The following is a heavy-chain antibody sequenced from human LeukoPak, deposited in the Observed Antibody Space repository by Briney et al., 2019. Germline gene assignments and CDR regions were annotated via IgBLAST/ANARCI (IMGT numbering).Heavy chain of an antibody. V-gene: IGHV4-4*07. CDR2: IYTSGST. D-gene: IGHD4-17*01. CDR3: TRDTGTTGEVKFDP. CDR1: GGSISSYY. J-gene: IGHJ5*02. Sequence: SETLTLTCTVSGGSISSYYWSWIRQPPGKGLEWIGRIYTSGSTTYNPSLKSRVTMSVDTSKSQFSLNLMSVTAADTAVYYCTRDTGTTGEVKFDPWGQGTLVTVSS.